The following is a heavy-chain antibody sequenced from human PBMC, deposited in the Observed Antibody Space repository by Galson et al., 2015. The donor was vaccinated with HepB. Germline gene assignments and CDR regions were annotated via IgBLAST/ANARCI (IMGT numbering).Heavy chain of an antibody. V-gene: IGHV1-18*01. D-gene: IGHD6-13*01. Sequence: SVKVSCKASGHSFINYGINWVRQAPGQGLEWMGWISAYNGHTNSAQKFQGRVTMTTDTSTSTAYMELRSLRSDDTAVYYCARDPIASAGSPPYYYYFYMDVWGKGTTVTVSS. CDR3: ARDPIASAGSPPYYYYFYMDV. J-gene: IGHJ6*03. CDR1: GHSFINYG. CDR2: ISAYNGHT.